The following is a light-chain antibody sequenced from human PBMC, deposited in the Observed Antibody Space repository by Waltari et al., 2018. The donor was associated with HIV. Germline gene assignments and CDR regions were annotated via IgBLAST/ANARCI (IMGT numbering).Light chain of an antibody. Sequence: DIQMTQSPSTLSASVGDRVTITCRAGQSISSLLAWYQQKPGKAPKLLIDKASSLESGVPSRFSGSGSGTEFTLTISSLQPDDFATYYCQQYNSYSWTFGQGTKVEIK. J-gene: IGKJ1*01. V-gene: IGKV1-5*03. CDR1: QSISSL. CDR2: KAS. CDR3: QQYNSYSWT.